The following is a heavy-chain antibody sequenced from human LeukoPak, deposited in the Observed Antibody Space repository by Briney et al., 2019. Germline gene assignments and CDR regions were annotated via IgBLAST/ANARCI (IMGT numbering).Heavy chain of an antibody. CDR2: IYYSGST. J-gene: IGHJ5*02. CDR1: GGSISSSSYY. D-gene: IGHD2-2*01. V-gene: IGHV4-39*01. CDR3: AGHKRSVVPAAIFWFDP. Sequence: SETLSLTCTVSGGSISSSSYYWGWIRQPPGKGLEWIGSIYYSGSTYYNPSLKSRVTISVDTSKNQFSLKLSSVTAADTAVYYCAGHKRSVVPAAIFWFDPWGQGTLVTASS.